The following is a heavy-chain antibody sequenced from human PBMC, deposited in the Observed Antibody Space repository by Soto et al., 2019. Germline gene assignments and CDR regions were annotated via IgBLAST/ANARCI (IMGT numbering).Heavy chain of an antibody. Sequence: SGPTLVNPTPTLTLTCTFSGFSLSTSGVGVGWIRQPPGKALEWLALIYWDDDKRYSPSLKSRLTITKDTSKNQVVLTMTNMDPVDTATYYCAHSTTITIFGVVINWFDPWGQGTLVTVSS. V-gene: IGHV2-5*02. CDR3: AHSTTITIFGVVINWFDP. D-gene: IGHD3-3*01. J-gene: IGHJ5*02. CDR2: IYWDDDK. CDR1: GFSLSTSGVG.